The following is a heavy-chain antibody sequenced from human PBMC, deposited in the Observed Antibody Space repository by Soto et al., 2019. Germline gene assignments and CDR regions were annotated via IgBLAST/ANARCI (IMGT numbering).Heavy chain of an antibody. CDR2: ISAYNGNT. Sequence: ASVKVSCKASGYTFTSYGISWVRQAPGQGLEWMGWISAYNGNTNYAQKLQGRVTMTTDTSTSTAYMELRSLRSDDTAVYYCAGEDPVVEALAYWGQGTLVTVSS. V-gene: IGHV1-18*04. CDR3: AGEDPVVEALAY. D-gene: IGHD3-22*01. CDR1: GYTFTSYG. J-gene: IGHJ4*02.